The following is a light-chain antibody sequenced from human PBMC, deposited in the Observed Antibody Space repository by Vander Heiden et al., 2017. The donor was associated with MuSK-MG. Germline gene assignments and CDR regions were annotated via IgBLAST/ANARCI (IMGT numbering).Light chain of an antibody. V-gene: IGKV1-27*01. CDR2: AAS. CDR3: QTYNSAPPET. J-gene: IGKJ5*01. CDR1: QDVHNY. Sequence: DIQMTQSPSSLSASVGDRVTITCRASQDVHNYLAWYQQKPGKVPQVVIYAASTLQSGVPSRFSGSGSGTDFTLTISSLQPEDVATYYCQTYNSAPPETFGQGTRLDIK.